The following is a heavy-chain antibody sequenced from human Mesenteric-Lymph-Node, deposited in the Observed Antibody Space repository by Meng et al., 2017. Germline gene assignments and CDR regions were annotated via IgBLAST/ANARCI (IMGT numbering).Heavy chain of an antibody. CDR1: GGSFSGYY. Sequence: VQLQQWGAGLLKPSETLSLTCAVYGGSFSGYYWSWIRQSPGKGLEWIGEINHSGSTNYNPSLKSRVTISVDTSKNQFSLKLSSVTAADTAVYYCARFALGGWYSWFDPWGQGTLVTVSS. D-gene: IGHD6-19*01. CDR3: ARFALGGWYSWFDP. V-gene: IGHV4-34*01. CDR2: INHSGST. J-gene: IGHJ5*02.